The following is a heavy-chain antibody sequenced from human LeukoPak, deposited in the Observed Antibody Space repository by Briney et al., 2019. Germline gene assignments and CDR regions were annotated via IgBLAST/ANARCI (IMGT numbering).Heavy chain of an antibody. J-gene: IGHJ4*02. CDR3: ARQGAYYYDSSGELFDY. D-gene: IGHD3-22*01. Sequence: PSETLSLTCTVPGGSISSYYWGWIRQPPGQGLEWIGSIYYSGSTYYNPSLKSRVTISVDTSKNQFSLKLCSVTAADTAVYYCARQGAYYYDSSGELFDYWGQGTLVTVSS. CDR1: GGSISSYY. V-gene: IGHV4-39*01. CDR2: IYYSGST.